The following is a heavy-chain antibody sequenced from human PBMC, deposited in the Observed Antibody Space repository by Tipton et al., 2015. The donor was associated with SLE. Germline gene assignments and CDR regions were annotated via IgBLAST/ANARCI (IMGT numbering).Heavy chain of an antibody. V-gene: IGHV4-34*01. CDR3: ARETEQLYFDY. CDR1: GGSFSGYY. J-gene: IGHJ4*02. D-gene: IGHD6-13*01. Sequence: TLSLTCAVYGGSFSGYYWSWIRQPPGKGLEWIGEINHSGSTNYNPSLKSRVTISVDTSKNQFSLKLSSVTAADTAVYYCARETEQLYFDYWGQGTLVTVSS. CDR2: INHSGST.